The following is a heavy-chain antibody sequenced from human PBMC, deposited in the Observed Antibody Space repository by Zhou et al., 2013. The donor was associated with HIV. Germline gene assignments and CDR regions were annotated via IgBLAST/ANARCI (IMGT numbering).Heavy chain of an antibody. V-gene: IGHV1-2*02. CDR1: GGAFSGYY. CDR3: ARDAYVALDY. D-gene: IGHD3-16*01. CDR2: INPQTGGT. J-gene: IGHJ4*02. Sequence: QVQPVQSGAEVRKPGSSVKVSCKASGGAFSGYYMHWLRQAPGQGLEWMGWINPQTGGTNYAQKFQGRVVMTSDTSTSTAYMDLTLRADDTAVYYCARDAYVALDYWGQGTLVTVSS.